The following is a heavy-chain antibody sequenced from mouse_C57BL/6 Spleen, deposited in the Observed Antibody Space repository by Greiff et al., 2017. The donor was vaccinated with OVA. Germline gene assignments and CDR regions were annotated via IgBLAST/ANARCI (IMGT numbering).Heavy chain of an antibody. Sequence: QVQLKESGAELARPGASVKLSCKASGYTFTSYGISWVKQRTGQGLEWIGEIYPRSGNTYYNEKFKGKATLTADKSSSTAYMELRSLTSEDSAVYFCARSGDYDEGYAMDYWGQGTSVTVSS. CDR3: ARSGDYDEGYAMDY. D-gene: IGHD2-4*01. CDR2: IYPRSGNT. CDR1: GYTFTSYG. J-gene: IGHJ4*01. V-gene: IGHV1-81*01.